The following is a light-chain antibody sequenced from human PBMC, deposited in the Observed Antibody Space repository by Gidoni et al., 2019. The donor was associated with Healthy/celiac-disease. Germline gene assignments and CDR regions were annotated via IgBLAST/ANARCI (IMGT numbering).Light chain of an antibody. CDR2: GAS. J-gene: IGKJ2*01. CDR3: QQYNNWPPYT. V-gene: IGKV3-15*01. CDR1: QSVSSN. Sequence: EIVLTHPPATLSVSPGERATLSCRASQSVSSNLAWYQQKPGQAPRLLIYGASTRATGIPARFSGSGSGTEFTLTISSLQSEDFAVYYCQQYNNWPPYTFGQGTKLEIK.